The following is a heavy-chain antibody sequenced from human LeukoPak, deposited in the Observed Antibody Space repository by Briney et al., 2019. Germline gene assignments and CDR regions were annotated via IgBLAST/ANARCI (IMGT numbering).Heavy chain of an antibody. V-gene: IGHV4-4*02. D-gene: IGHD3-10*01. CDR1: GGSISSSNW. CDR3: ASRSTMVRGVKVLNWFDP. Sequence: PSETLSLTCAVSGGSISSSNWWSWVRQPPGKGLEWIGEIYHSGSTNYNPSLKSRVTISVDKSKNQFSLKLSSVTAADTAVYYCASRSTMVRGVKVLNWFDPWGQGTLVTVSS. J-gene: IGHJ5*02. CDR2: IYHSGST.